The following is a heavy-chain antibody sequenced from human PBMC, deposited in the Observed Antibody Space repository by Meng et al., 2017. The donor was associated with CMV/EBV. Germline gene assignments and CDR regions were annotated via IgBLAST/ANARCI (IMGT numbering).Heavy chain of an antibody. J-gene: IGHJ6*02. CDR3: ARGGSFDGEFSHYYYGMDV. CDR2: IYYSGST. V-gene: IGHV4-59*01. D-gene: IGHD3-10*01. Sequence: SETLSLTCTVSGGSISSYYWSWIRQPPGKGLEWIGYIYYSGSTNYNPSLKSRVTISVDTSKNQFSLKLSSVTAADTAVYYCARGGSFDGEFSHYYYGMDVWGQGTTVTVSS. CDR1: GGSISSYY.